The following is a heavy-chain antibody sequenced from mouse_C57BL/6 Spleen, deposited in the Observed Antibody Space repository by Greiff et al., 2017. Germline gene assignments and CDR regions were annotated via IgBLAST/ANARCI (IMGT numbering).Heavy chain of an antibody. CDR2: IHPNSGST. CDR1: GYTFTSYW. CDR3: ARREVRGAWFAY. J-gene: IGHJ3*01. V-gene: IGHV1-64*01. D-gene: IGHD2-2*01. Sequence: QVQLQQSGAELVKPGASVKLSCKASGYTFTSYWMHWVKQRPGPGLEWIGMIHPNSGSTNYNEKFKSKATLTVDKSSSTAYMQLSSLTSEDSAVYYCARREVRGAWFAYWGQGTLVTVSA.